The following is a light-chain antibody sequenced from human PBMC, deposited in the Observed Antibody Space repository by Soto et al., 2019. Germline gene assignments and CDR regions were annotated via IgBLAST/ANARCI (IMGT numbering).Light chain of an antibody. V-gene: IGKV1-5*01. J-gene: IGKJ1*01. CDR2: DAS. Sequence: DIQMTQSPSTLSASVGDRVTITCRASQSISSWLAWYQQKPGKAPKLLIYDASSLESGVPSRFSGSGSGTEFPLTISSLQPDDFETYYCQQYNSYSRTFGQGTKVDIK. CDR1: QSISSW. CDR3: QQYNSYSRT.